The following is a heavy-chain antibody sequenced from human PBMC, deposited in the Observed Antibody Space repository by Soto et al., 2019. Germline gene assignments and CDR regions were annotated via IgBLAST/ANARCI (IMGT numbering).Heavy chain of an antibody. CDR1: GYTFTSYG. CDR3: ARPFGVYETVGDGLEY. Sequence: QVQLVQSGAEVKKPGASVKVSCKASGYTFTSYGISWVRQAPGQGLEWMGWISAYNGNTNYAKKLQGRVTITTDTPTRTACRELRSLRSDDTAVYYWARPFGVYETVGDGLEYWGQGTLVTVST. D-gene: IGHD2-8*01. V-gene: IGHV1-18*01. CDR2: ISAYNGNT. J-gene: IGHJ4*02.